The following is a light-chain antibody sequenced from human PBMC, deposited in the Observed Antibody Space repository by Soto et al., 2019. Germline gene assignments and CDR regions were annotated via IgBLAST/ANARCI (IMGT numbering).Light chain of an antibody. CDR3: HQYYTNAIT. CDR1: QSVLYSSNNKNY. Sequence: DIVMTQSPDSLAVSLGERATINCKSSQSVLYSSNNKNYLAWYQQKPGQPPKLLIYWASTRKSGVPDRFSGSGSGRDFTLTIGSLNDDDVDVYYCHQYYTNAITFGRGTKVEVK. J-gene: IGKJ4*01. CDR2: WAS. V-gene: IGKV4-1*01.